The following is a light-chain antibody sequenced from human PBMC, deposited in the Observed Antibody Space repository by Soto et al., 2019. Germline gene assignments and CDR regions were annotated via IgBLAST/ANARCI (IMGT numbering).Light chain of an antibody. CDR1: QGIGDN. Sequence: EVVMTQSPATLSVSPGEGVTLSCRASQGIGDNLAWYQQKPGQAPRLLIYDSSSRAAGVPDRFSGSGSGTDFTLTISTLQPEDFAIYYCQQYGCSRTFGQGTKVDIK. J-gene: IGKJ1*01. CDR3: QQYGCSRT. CDR2: DSS. V-gene: IGKV3-15*01.